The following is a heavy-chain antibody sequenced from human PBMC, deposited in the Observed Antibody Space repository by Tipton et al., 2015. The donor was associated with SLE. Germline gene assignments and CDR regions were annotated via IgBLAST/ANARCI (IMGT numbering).Heavy chain of an antibody. J-gene: IGHJ3*02. CDR3: ARVRITMIVVALAGSFDI. Sequence: QLVQSGGGVVQPGGSLRLSCAASGFTFSSYSMNWVRQAPGKGLEWVSYISSSSSTIYYADSVKGRFTISRDNAKNSLYLQMNSLRAEDTAVYYCARVRITMIVVALAGSFDIWGQGTMVTVSS. CDR2: ISSSSSTI. D-gene: IGHD3-22*01. CDR1: GFTFSSYS. V-gene: IGHV3-48*01.